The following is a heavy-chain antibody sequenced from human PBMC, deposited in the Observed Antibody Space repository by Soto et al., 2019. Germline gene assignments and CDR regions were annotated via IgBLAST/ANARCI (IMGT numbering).Heavy chain of an antibody. CDR2: IVVGSGNT. CDR1: EFTFFTSA. CDR3: AADPYCGGDCYFDY. Sequence: SVKVSCKASEFTFFTSAIQWVRQARGQRLEWMGWIVVGSGNTNYAQKFHERVTISRDMSTNTAYMELTSLRSEDTAVYYCAADPYCGGDCYFDYWGQGTMVTVSS. J-gene: IGHJ4*02. D-gene: IGHD2-21*02. V-gene: IGHV1-58*02.